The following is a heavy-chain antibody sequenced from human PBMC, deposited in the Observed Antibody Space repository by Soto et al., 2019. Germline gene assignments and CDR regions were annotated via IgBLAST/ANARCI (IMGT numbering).Heavy chain of an antibody. CDR3: ARRLYYDSSGFEGGGMDV. J-gene: IGHJ6*02. CDR2: IYYSGST. D-gene: IGHD3-22*01. CDR1: GGSISSSSYY. Sequence: SSETLSLTCTVSGGSISSSSYYWGWIRQPPGKGLEWIGSIYYSGSTYYNPSLKRRVTISVDTSKKQLSMKLSSVTAADTAVYYCARRLYYDSSGFEGGGMDVWGQGTTVT. V-gene: IGHV4-39*01.